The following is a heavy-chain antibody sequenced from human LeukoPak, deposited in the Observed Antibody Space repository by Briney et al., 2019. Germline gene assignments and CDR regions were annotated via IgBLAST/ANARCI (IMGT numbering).Heavy chain of an antibody. J-gene: IGHJ6*02. CDR3: ARTYYDILTGYSLYYYYYYGMDV. CDR2: INPNSGDT. CDR1: GYTFTGYY. Sequence: ASVKVSCKASGYTFTGYYMHWVRQAPGQGPEWMGWINPNSGDTNYAQKFQGRVTMTRDTSISTAYMELSRLRSDDTAVYYCARTYYDILTGYSLYYYYYYGMDVWGQGTTVTVSS. D-gene: IGHD3-9*01. V-gene: IGHV1-2*02.